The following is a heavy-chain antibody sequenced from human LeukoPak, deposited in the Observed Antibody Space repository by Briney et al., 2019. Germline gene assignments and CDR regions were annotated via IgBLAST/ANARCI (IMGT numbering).Heavy chain of an antibody. V-gene: IGHV3-21*01. D-gene: IGHD3-22*01. CDR1: GFTFSSYS. CDR3: ARDMRDAGITMIVVGAFDI. J-gene: IGHJ3*02. CDR2: ISSSSSYI. Sequence: GGSLRLSCAAPGFTFSSYSMNWVRQAPGKGLEWVSSISSSSSYIYYADSVKGRFTISRDNAKNSLYLQMNSLRAEDTAVYYCARDMRDAGITMIVVGAFDIWGQGTMVTVSS.